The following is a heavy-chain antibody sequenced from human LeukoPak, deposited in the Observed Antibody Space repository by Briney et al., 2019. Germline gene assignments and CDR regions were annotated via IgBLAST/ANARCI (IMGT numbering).Heavy chain of an antibody. J-gene: IGHJ5*02. D-gene: IGHD1-1*01. CDR3: ARKIQLERRGNWFDP. Sequence: ASVKVSCKASGYTFTSYYMHWVRQAPGQGLEWMGIINPSGGSTSYAQKFQGRVTMTRDTSTSTVYMELSSLRSEDTAVYYCARKIQLERRGNWFDPWGQGTLVTVSS. V-gene: IGHV1-46*01. CDR2: INPSGGST. CDR1: GYTFTSYY.